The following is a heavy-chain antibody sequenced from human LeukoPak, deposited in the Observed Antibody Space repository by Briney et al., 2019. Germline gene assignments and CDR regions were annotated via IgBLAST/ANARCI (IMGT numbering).Heavy chain of an antibody. CDR1: GFSISSGYY. V-gene: IGHV4-38-2*02. CDR2: IYHSGGT. CDR3: ARDRSSAYDIDY. Sequence: PSETLSLTCAVSGFSISSGYYWGWIRQPPGKGLEWIGSIYHSGGTYYNPSLKSRVTISVDTSKNQFSLKLSSVTAADTAVYYCARDRSSAYDIDYWGQGTLVTVSS. D-gene: IGHD6-6*01. J-gene: IGHJ4*02.